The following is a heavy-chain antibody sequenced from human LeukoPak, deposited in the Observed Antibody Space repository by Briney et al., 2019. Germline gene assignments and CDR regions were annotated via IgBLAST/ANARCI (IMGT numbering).Heavy chain of an antibody. J-gene: IGHJ4*02. Sequence: NPSETLSLTCSVSGGSISNYYWSWIRQPPGKGLEWIGNVYYSGTTYYNASLKNRVTISVDMSKNQFSLKLTSVTAADTAVYYCARRATVTATLMFDSWGQGTLVTVSS. CDR2: VYYSGTT. D-gene: IGHD2-15*01. CDR3: ARRATVTATLMFDS. V-gene: IGHV4-59*01. CDR1: GGSISNYY.